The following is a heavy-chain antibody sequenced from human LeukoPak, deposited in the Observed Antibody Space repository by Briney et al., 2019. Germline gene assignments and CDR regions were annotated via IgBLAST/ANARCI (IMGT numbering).Heavy chain of an antibody. Sequence: SETLSLTCTVSGGSISSYYWSWIRPPAGKGLEWIGRIYTSGSTNYNPSLKSRVTMPVDTIKKQFSMKLRSVTAPDTAVYYCAREYCSSTSCQFNVFDPWGQGTLVTVSS. V-gene: IGHV4-4*07. CDR2: IYTSGST. CDR1: GGSISSYY. CDR3: AREYCSSTSCQFNVFDP. J-gene: IGHJ5*02. D-gene: IGHD2-2*01.